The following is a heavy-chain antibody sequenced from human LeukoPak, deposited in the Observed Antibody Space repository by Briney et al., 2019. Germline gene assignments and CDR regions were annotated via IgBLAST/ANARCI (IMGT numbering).Heavy chain of an antibody. CDR2: ISYDGSNK. V-gene: IGHV3-30-3*01. J-gene: IGHJ4*02. CDR3: ARDRYSSGWYLDY. D-gene: IGHD6-19*01. Sequence: GSLRLSCAASGFTFSSYAMHWVRQAPGKGLEWVAVISYDGSNKYYADSVKGRFTISRDNSKNTLYLQMNSLRAEDTAVYYCARDRYSSGWYLDYWGQGTLVTVSS. CDR1: GFTFSSYA.